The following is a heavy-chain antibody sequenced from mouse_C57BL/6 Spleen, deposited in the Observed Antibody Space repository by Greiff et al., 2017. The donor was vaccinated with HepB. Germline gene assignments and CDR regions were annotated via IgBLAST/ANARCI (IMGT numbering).Heavy chain of an antibody. Sequence: EVKVVESGGDLVKPGGSLKLSCAASGFTFSSYGMSWVRQTPDKRLEWVATISSGGSYTYYPDSVKGRFTISRDNAKNTLYLQMSSLKSEDTAMYYCARHAPAMDYWGQGTSVTVSS. CDR2: ISSGGSYT. CDR1: GFTFSSYG. CDR3: ARHAPAMDY. V-gene: IGHV5-6*01. J-gene: IGHJ4*01.